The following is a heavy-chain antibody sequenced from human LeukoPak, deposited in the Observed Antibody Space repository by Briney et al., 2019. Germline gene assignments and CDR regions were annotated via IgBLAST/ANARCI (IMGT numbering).Heavy chain of an antibody. CDR3: ARDLRTWYDSRGYYYDHAFDI. CDR1: GYTFTGYY. J-gene: IGHJ3*02. D-gene: IGHD3-22*01. CDR2: INPNSGGT. Sequence: GASVKVSCKASGYTFTGYYMHWVRQAPGQGLEWMGWINPNSGGTNYAQKFQGRVTMTRDTSISTAYMELSRLRSDDTAVYYCARDLRTWYDSRGYYYDHAFDIWGQGTMVTVSS. V-gene: IGHV1-2*02.